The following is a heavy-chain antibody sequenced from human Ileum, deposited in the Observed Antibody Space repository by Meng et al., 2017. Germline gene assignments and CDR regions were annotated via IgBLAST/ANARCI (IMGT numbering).Heavy chain of an antibody. CDR2: ISSGSDYV. D-gene: IGHD2-15*01. CDR3: ARHLGYCSGGSCHQ. CDR1: GFPFSRHS. Sequence: EVQLVESGGGLVKPGGSRRLSCAASGFPFSRHSMNWSRQAPGKSLEWVSFISSGSDYVYYGDSVRGRFTVSRDNAKNALYLQMDSLRVEDTALYFCARHLGYCSGGSCHQWGQGTLVTVSS. V-gene: IGHV3-21*04. J-gene: IGHJ4*02.